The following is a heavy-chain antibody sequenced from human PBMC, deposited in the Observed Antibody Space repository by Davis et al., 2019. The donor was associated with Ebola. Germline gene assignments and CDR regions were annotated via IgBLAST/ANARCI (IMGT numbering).Heavy chain of an antibody. J-gene: IGHJ4*02. V-gene: IGHV1-2*02. Sequence: ASVKVSCKASGYTFTSYGIIWVRQAPGQGLEWMGWINPDTGDTHYLQKFQGRVSMTRDTSIDTVYMEMRSLKSDDSAVYYCARVGILAADYLFDYWGQGTLVTVSS. CDR3: ARVGILAADYLFDY. CDR1: GYTFTSYG. CDR2: INPDTGDT. D-gene: IGHD4-11*01.